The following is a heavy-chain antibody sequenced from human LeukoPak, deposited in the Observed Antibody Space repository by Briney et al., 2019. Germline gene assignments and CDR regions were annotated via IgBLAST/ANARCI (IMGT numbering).Heavy chain of an antibody. D-gene: IGHD6-13*01. CDR3: GSSSQHNYYYYSLDV. Sequence: SETLSLTCSVSGGSISSSSYYWGWIRQPPGKGPEWVGSISHSQTTYYNPSLKSRVTISVDMSMNQFSLRLSSVTAADTAVYYCGSSSQHNYYYYSLDVWGKGTTVTVSS. CDR2: ISHSQTT. J-gene: IGHJ6*04. V-gene: IGHV4-39*01. CDR1: GGSISSSSYY.